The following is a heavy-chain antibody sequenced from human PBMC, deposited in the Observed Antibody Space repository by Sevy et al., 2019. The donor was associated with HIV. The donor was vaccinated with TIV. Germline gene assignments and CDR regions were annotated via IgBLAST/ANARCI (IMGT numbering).Heavy chain of an antibody. Sequence: GGSLRLSCEASGFTFSSYEMNWVRQAPGKGLEWISYISSIGSAIYYPDSVKGRFTVYRDNAKNLVYLQMNSLRAEDTAIYYCAREPGLHSRGYSGGFDYWGQGTLVTVSS. V-gene: IGHV3-48*03. D-gene: IGHD3-22*01. J-gene: IGHJ4*02. CDR3: AREPGLHSRGYSGGFDY. CDR1: GFTFSSYE. CDR2: ISSIGSAI.